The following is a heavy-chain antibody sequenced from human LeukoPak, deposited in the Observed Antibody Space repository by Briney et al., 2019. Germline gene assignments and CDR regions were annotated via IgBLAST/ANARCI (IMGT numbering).Heavy chain of an antibody. D-gene: IGHD3-22*01. CDR1: GFTVSSNY. CDR3: ANSPGGYSDYFDY. V-gene: IGHV3-66*01. CDR2: IYSGGST. Sequence: GGSLRLSCAASGFTVSSNYMSWVRQAPGKGLEWVSVIYSGGSTYYADSVKGRFTISRDNSKNTLYLQMNSLRAEDTAVYYCANSPGGYSDYFDYWGQGTLVTVSS. J-gene: IGHJ4*02.